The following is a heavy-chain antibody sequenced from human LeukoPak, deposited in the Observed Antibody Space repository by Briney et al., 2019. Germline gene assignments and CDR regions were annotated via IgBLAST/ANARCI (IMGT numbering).Heavy chain of an antibody. CDR2: IYYSGST. V-gene: IGHV4-39*07. D-gene: IGHD2-15*01. Sequence: PSETLSLTCTVSGGSISSSSYYWGWIRQPPGKGLEWIGSIYYSGSTYYNPSLKSRVTISVDTSKNQFSLKLSSVTAADTAVYYCARELVVVAATPLVGRIDPWGQGTLVTVSS. J-gene: IGHJ5*02. CDR1: GGSISSSSYY. CDR3: ARELVVVAATPLVGRIDP.